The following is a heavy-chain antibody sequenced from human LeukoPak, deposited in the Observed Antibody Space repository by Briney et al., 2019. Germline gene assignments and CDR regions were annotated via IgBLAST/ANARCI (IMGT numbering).Heavy chain of an antibody. Sequence: PSETLSLTCTVSGGSISSYYWSWIRQPAGKGLEWIGRIYSSGGTDYNPSLKSRVTTSVDTSKNQFSLKLRSVTAADTAVYYCARGIAAASERAFDIWGQGTMVTVSS. CDR3: ARGIAAASERAFDI. CDR1: GGSISSYY. CDR2: IYSSGGT. D-gene: IGHD6-13*01. J-gene: IGHJ3*02. V-gene: IGHV4-4*07.